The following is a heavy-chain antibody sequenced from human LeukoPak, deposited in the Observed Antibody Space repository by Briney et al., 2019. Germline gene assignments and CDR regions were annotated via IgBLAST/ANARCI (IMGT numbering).Heavy chain of an antibody. J-gene: IGHJ3*02. CDR2: ISPYNYNT. CDR3: ARGPPGTLIVLDAFDI. CDR1: GYTFTGYY. D-gene: IGHD3-22*01. Sequence: ASVKVSCKASGYTFTGYYMNWVRQAPGQGLEWMGWISPYNYNTNYAQKFQGRVTLTTDTSTSTAYMELRSLRSDDTAVFFCARGPPGTLIVLDAFDIWGQGTLVTVSS. V-gene: IGHV1-18*04.